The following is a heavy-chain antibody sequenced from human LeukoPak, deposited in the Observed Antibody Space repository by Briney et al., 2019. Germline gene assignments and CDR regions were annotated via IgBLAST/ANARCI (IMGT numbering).Heavy chain of an antibody. CDR1: GYTFTSYA. CDR3: ASEEDSSGYYGGFFGY. J-gene: IGHJ4*02. D-gene: IGHD3-22*01. V-gene: IGHV1-3*01. CDR2: TNAGNGNT. Sequence: ASVKVSCKASGYTFTSYAMHWVRQAPGQRLEWMGWTNAGNGNTKYSQKFQGRVTITRDTSASTAYMELSSLRSEDTAVYYCASEEDSSGYYGGFFGYWGQGTLVTVSS.